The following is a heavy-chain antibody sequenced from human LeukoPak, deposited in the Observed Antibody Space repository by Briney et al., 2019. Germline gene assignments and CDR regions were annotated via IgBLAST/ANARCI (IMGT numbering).Heavy chain of an antibody. CDR2: IYYSGST. Sequence: SETLSLTCIVSGGSISSYYWSWIRQPPGKGLEWIGYIYYSGSTNYNPSLKSRVTISVDTSKNQFSLKLSSVTAADTAVYYCARGGARRWELLYWFDPWGQGTLVTVSS. CDR3: ARGGARRWELLYWFDP. CDR1: GGSISSYY. V-gene: IGHV4-59*01. D-gene: IGHD1-26*01. J-gene: IGHJ5*02.